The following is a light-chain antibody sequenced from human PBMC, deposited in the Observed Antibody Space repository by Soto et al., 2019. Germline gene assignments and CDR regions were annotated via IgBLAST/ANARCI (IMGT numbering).Light chain of an antibody. CDR2: GAS. J-gene: IGKJ5*01. Sequence: EIVLTQSPGTLSLSPGERATLSCRASQSVSSNYLAWYQQRPGQAPRLLIYGASRRATGIPDRFSGSGSGTDFTLTINRLEPEDFAVYYCQQYGSSLITFGQGTRRESK. V-gene: IGKV3-20*01. CDR3: QQYGSSLIT. CDR1: QSVSSNY.